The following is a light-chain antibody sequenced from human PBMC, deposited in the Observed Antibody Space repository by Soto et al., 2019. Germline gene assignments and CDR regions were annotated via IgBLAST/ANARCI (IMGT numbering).Light chain of an antibody. V-gene: IGKV3-11*01. J-gene: IGKJ5*01. CDR1: QSVSSY. Sequence: EIVLTQSPATLSLSPGERATLSCRASQSVSSYLAWYQQKPGQAPRLIIYAAHSRATGIPDRFSGSGSGTDFTLTISRLQPEDFALYYCQQRSNWPITFGQGTRLENK. CDR2: AAH. CDR3: QQRSNWPIT.